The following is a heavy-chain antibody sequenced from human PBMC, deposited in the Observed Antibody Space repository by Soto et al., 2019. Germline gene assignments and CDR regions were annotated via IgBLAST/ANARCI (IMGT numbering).Heavy chain of an antibody. J-gene: IGHJ5*02. CDR3: AKDSNYDYPTTESNPNWFDP. D-gene: IGHD5-12*01. CDR2: ISGSGGST. CDR1: GFTFSSYA. Sequence: PGGSLRLSCAASGFTFSSYAMSWVRQAPGRGLEWVSAISGSGGSTYYADSVKGRFTISRDNSKNTLYLQMDSLRAEDTAVYYCAKDSNYDYPTTESNPNWFDPWGQGTLVTVSS. V-gene: IGHV3-23*01.